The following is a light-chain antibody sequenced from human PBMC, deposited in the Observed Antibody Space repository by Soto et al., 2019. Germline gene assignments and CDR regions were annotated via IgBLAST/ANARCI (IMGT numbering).Light chain of an antibody. J-gene: IGKJ4*01. Sequence: EIVLTQSPATLSLSPWERATLSCRASQSVSRYLAWYQQKPGQAPRLLIYDASNRATGIPARFSGSGSGTDFTLTISSLEPEDFAVYYCQQSSNWPLTFGGGTKVEIK. CDR3: QQSSNWPLT. CDR1: QSVSRY. V-gene: IGKV3-11*01. CDR2: DAS.